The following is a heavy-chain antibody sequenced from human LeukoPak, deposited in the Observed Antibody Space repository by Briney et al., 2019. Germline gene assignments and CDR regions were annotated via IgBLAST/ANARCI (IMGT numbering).Heavy chain of an antibody. CDR2: IYSGGST. Sequence: GGSLRLSCAASGFTVSSNYMSWVRQAPGKGLEWVSVIYSGGSTYYADSVKGRFTISRDNSKNTLYLQMNSLRAEDTAVYYCARDAGFPIPYGGNPPPPGYWGQGTLVTVSS. V-gene: IGHV3-66*01. D-gene: IGHD4-17*01. CDR3: ARDAGFPIPYGGNPPPPGY. J-gene: IGHJ4*02. CDR1: GFTVSSNY.